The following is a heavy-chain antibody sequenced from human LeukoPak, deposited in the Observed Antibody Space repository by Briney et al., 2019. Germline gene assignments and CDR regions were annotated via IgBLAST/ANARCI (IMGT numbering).Heavy chain of an antibody. V-gene: IGHV3-33*01. CDR1: GFTFSSYG. CDR3: ARGSYSLDY. D-gene: IGHD1-26*01. Sequence: GGSLRLSCAASGFTFSSYGMHWVRQAPGKGLEWVALIWYDGSNNYYADSVKGRFTISRDNSKNTLYLQMNSLRAEDTAEYYCARGSYSLDYWGQGTLVTVSS. J-gene: IGHJ4*02. CDR2: IWYDGSNN.